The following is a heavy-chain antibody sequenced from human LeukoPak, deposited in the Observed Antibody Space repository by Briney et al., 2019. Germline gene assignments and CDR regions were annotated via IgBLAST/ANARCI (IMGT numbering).Heavy chain of an antibody. J-gene: IGHJ3*02. CDR3: ARGGRGIAAAGTRNDI. CDR1: GGSFSGYY. Sequence: SETLSLTCAVYGGSFSGYYWSWIRQPPGKGLEWIGEINHSGSTNYNPSLKSRVTISVDTSKNQFSLKLSSVTAADTAVYYCARGGRGIAAAGTRNDIWGQGTMVTVSS. V-gene: IGHV4-34*01. CDR2: INHSGST. D-gene: IGHD6-13*01.